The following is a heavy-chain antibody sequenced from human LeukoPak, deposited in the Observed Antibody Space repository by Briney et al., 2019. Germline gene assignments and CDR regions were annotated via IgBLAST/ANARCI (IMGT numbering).Heavy chain of an antibody. CDR3: AKGSGLYGSGDYFDY. Sequence: PGGSLRLSCAASGFTFNSYAMSWVRQAPGKGLEWVSAISGSGGSTYYADSVKGRFTISRDNSKNTLYLQMNSLRAEDTAVYYCAKGSGLYGSGDYFDYWGQGTLVTVSS. V-gene: IGHV3-23*01. CDR1: GFTFNSYA. D-gene: IGHD3-10*01. J-gene: IGHJ4*02. CDR2: ISGSGGST.